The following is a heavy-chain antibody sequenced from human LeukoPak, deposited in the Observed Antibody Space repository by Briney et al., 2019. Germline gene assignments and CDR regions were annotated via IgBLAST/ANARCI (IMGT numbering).Heavy chain of an antibody. V-gene: IGHV3-23*01. J-gene: IGHJ4*02. CDR2: ISGSGGST. CDR3: AKGYSGYDFPDY. D-gene: IGHD5-12*01. CDR1: GFTFSGYA. Sequence: GGSLRLSCAASGFTFSGYAMSWVRQAPGKGLEWVSAISGSGGSTYYAGSVKGRFTISRDNSKNTLYLQMNSLRAEDTAVYYCAKGYSGYDFPDYWGQGTLVTVSS.